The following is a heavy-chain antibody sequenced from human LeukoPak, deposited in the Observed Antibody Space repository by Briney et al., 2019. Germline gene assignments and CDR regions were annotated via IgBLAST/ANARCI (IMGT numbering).Heavy chain of an antibody. J-gene: IGHJ4*02. CDR2: MNPNSGNT. CDR1: GYTFASYD. D-gene: IGHD2-2*01. CDR3: ARGFVVVPAAMGY. Sequence: ASVKVSCKASGYTFASYDINWVRQATGLGLEWMGWMNPNSGNTGYAQKFQGRVTITRNTSISTAYMELSSLRSEDTAVYYCARGFVVVPAAMGYWGQGTLVTVSS. V-gene: IGHV1-8*03.